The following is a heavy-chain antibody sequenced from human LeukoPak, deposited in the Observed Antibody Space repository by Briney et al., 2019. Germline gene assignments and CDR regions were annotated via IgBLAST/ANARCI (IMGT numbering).Heavy chain of an antibody. CDR3: AIDRG. CDR2: ISSESSHI. J-gene: IGHJ4*02. Sequence: GGSLRLSCAASGFTFSSYSMNWVRQAPGQGLEWVSSISSESSHILYGDSVKGRFTISRDNAKNSLYLQMNSLRVEDTAVYYCAIDRGWGQGTLVTVSS. CDR1: GFTFSSYS. V-gene: IGHV3-21*01.